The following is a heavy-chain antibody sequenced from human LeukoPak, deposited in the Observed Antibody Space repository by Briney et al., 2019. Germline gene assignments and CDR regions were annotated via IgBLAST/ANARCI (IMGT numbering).Heavy chain of an antibody. CDR3: AKANIVSTIGWYFDL. D-gene: IGHD5/OR15-5a*01. CDR1: GFTLTSYT. Sequence: VGSLRLSCAASGFTLTSYTIGWVRQVPGKGLEWVSLITAIGSTTYYADSVKGRFTISRDSSTSTLYLQMNTLRAEDTAVYYCAKANIVSTIGWYFDLWGRGTLVTVSS. CDR2: ITAIGSTT. V-gene: IGHV3-23*01. J-gene: IGHJ2*01.